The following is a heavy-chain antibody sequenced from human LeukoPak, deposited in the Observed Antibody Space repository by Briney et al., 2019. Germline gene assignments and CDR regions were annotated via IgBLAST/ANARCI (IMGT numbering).Heavy chain of an antibody. Sequence: GGSLRLSCAASGFTFSSYGMHWVRQAPGKGLEWVAVISYDGSNEYYADSVKGRFTISRDNFKNTLYLQMNSLRAEDTAVYYCARSEDAEMATIYYYFDYWGQGILVIVSS. V-gene: IGHV3-30*03. CDR1: GFTFSSYG. D-gene: IGHD5-24*01. CDR3: ARSEDAEMATIYYYFDY. CDR2: ISYDGSNE. J-gene: IGHJ4*02.